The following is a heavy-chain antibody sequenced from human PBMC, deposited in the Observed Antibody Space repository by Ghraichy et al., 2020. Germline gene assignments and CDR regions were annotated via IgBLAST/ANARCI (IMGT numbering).Heavy chain of an antibody. CDR3: ARVSRRIAGPYGMDV. V-gene: IGHV3-48*03. Sequence: GGSLRLSCAASGFTFSDYEMNWVRQAQGKGLEWVSYIGHTGTTIYYADSVKGRFTISRDNAKNSLYVQMSSLRAEDTAVYYCARVSRRIAGPYGMDVWGQGTTVTVSS. D-gene: IGHD3-16*02. CDR2: IGHTGTTI. J-gene: IGHJ6*02. CDR1: GFTFSDYE.